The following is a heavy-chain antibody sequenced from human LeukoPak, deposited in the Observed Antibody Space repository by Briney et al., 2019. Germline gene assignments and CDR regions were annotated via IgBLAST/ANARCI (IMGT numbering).Heavy chain of an antibody. CDR1: GFTFNTYT. Sequence: GGSLRLSCAASGFTFNTYTMNWVRQAPGKGLEWVSYISSGSFTIYYADSVKGRFTISRDNAKNSLYLQMNSLRAEDTAVYYCARAHSYHSGWNGGVSSDYFDYWGQGTLVTVSS. J-gene: IGHJ4*02. V-gene: IGHV3-48*04. CDR2: ISSGSFTI. CDR3: ARAHSYHSGWNGGVSSDYFDY. D-gene: IGHD6-19*01.